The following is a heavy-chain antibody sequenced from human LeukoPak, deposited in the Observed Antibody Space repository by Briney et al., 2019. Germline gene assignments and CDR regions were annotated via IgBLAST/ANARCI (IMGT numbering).Heavy chain of an antibody. CDR2: IYYSGST. CDR3: ARGPVRDYSNY. V-gene: IGHV4-31*03. Sequence: KPSETLSLTCTVSGVSISSGGYYWSWIRQHPGKGLEWIGYIYYSGSTYYHPSLKSRLTISLDTSNNQFSLKLSSVTAADTAVYYCARGPVRDYSNYWGQGTLVTVSS. D-gene: IGHD4-11*01. J-gene: IGHJ4*02. CDR1: GVSISSGGYY.